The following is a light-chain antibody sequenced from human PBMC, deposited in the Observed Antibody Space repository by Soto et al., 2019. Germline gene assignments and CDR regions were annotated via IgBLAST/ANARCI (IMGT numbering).Light chain of an antibody. CDR1: QSVSSNY. J-gene: IGKJ1*01. CDR2: GAS. Sequence: EIVLTQTPGTLSLSPGETATLSCRASQSVSSNYLAWYQQKPGQAPRLLIYGASSRATGIPDRFSGSGSGTDFTLTISRLEPEDFAVYYCQHYGSSFVVTFGQGTKVEIK. CDR3: QHYGSSFVVT. V-gene: IGKV3-20*01.